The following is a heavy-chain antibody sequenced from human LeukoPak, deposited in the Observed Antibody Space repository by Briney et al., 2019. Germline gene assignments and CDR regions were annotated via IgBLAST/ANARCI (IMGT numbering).Heavy chain of an antibody. Sequence: GESLKISCKGSGYSFTTHWIAWLRQMPGKGLEWMGIIAPGDSDTRYSPSFQGQVTISADKSISTAYLQWSGLKASDTAMYYCARHRSASFTKDFDHWGQGTLVTVSS. CDR3: ARHRSASFTKDFDH. CDR1: GYSFTTHW. J-gene: IGHJ4*02. CDR2: IAPGDSDT. D-gene: IGHD1-26*01. V-gene: IGHV5-51*01.